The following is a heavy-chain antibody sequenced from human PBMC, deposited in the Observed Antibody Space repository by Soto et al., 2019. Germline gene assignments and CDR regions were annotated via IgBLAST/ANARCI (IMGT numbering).Heavy chain of an antibody. CDR1: GFTFSGSA. V-gene: IGHV3-73*01. Sequence: GGSLRLSCAASGFTFSGSAMHWVRQASGKGLEWVGRIRSKANSYATAYAASVKGRFTISRDDSKNTAYLQMNSLKTEDTAVYYCTRERCSSTSCYVFDYWGQGTLVTVSS. CDR2: IRSKANSYAT. D-gene: IGHD2-2*01. J-gene: IGHJ4*02. CDR3: TRERCSSTSCYVFDY.